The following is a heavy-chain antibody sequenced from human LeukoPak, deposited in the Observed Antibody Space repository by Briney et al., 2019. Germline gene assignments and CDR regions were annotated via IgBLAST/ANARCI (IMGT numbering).Heavy chain of an antibody. Sequence: ASVKVSCKASGYTFNRYGMSWVRQAPGQGFEWMGWISVYSGKVEYAQKLQGRVTMTTDTSTSTAYMELRSLRSDDTAVYYCARDGDYSGKSWRADDRVFDYWGQGTLVTVSS. CDR2: ISVYSGKV. CDR3: ARDGDYSGKSWRADDRVFDY. D-gene: IGHD4-23*01. J-gene: IGHJ4*02. CDR1: GYTFNRYG. V-gene: IGHV1-18*01.